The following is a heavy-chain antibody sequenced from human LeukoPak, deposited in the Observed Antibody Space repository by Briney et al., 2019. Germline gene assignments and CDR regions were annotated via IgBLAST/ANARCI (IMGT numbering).Heavy chain of an antibody. D-gene: IGHD3-22*01. CDR3: ARPNITSYYDSRGYDAFDV. J-gene: IGHJ3*01. CDR2: IYPDDSDT. V-gene: IGHV5-51*01. Sequence: GASLKISCKASGSRFNAYWITWVRPLPGKGLEWMRIIYPDDSDTRYSPSFQGQVTISADKAVRTAYLQWSSLKASDTAMYYCARPNITSYYDSRGYDAFDVWGQGTMVTVSP. CDR1: GSRFNAYW.